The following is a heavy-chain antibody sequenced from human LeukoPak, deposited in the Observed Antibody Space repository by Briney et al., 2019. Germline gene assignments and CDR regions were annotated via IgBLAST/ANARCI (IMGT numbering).Heavy chain of an antibody. Sequence: PGGSLRLSCAASGFTFSNAWMSWVRQAPGKGLEWVGRIKSTTDGGTTDYAAPVKGRFTISRDESKNTLFLHMNSLETEDTAVYYCTTENVLKVYGMANFDYWGQGTLVTVSS. CDR1: GFTFSNAW. CDR2: IKSTTDGGTT. CDR3: TTENVLKVYGMANFDY. D-gene: IGHD2-8*01. V-gene: IGHV3-15*01. J-gene: IGHJ4*02.